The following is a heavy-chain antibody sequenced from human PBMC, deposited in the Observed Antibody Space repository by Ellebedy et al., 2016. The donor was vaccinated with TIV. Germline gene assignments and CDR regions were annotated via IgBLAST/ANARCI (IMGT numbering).Heavy chain of an antibody. J-gene: IGHJ3*02. V-gene: IGHV4-59*08. CDR3: ARRLVAGSPNSFDI. D-gene: IGHD6-19*01. CDR1: GGSISFYY. Sequence: PSETLSLTCTVSGGSISFYYWSWIRQSPGKGLEWIGYIYYSGSTYYNPSLKSRFTISVDTSKNQFSLKLSSVTAADTAVYYCARRLVAGSPNSFDIWGQGTMVTVSS. CDR2: IYYSGST.